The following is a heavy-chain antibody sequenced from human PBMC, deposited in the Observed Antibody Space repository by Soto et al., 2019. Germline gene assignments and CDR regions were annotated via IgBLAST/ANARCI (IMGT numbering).Heavy chain of an antibody. Sequence: QVQLVQSGAEVKKPGASVKVSCKASGYTFTSYGISWVRQAPGQGLEWMGWISVYNGNTNYAQKLQGRVTMTTDTSPRTAYMKLRSRSSDDTAVYYTASGRLGEVVSYFDYWGQGTLVTVSS. J-gene: IGHJ4*02. CDR1: GYTFTSYG. D-gene: IGHD3-16*01. V-gene: IGHV1-18*01. CDR3: ASGRLGEVVSYFDY. CDR2: ISVYNGNT.